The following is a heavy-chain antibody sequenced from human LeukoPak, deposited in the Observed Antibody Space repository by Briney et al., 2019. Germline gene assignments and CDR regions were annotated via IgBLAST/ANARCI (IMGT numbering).Heavy chain of an antibody. CDR3: ARDAMEWAAAGQFFDY. V-gene: IGHV1-69*05. D-gene: IGHD6-13*01. CDR2: IIPIFGTA. CDR1: GGTFSSYA. J-gene: IGHJ4*02. Sequence: SVKVSCKASGGTFSSYAISWVRQAPGQGLEWMGRIIPIFGTANYAQKFQGRVTITTDECTSTAYMELSSLRSEDTAVYSCARDAMEWAAAGQFFDYWGQGTLVTVSS.